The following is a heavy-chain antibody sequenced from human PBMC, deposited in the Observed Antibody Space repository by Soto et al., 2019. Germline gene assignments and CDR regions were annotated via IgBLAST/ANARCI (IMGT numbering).Heavy chain of an antibody. CDR1: GFNFGSFA. J-gene: IGHJ4*02. V-gene: IGHV3-23*01. CDR3: AKGGDYFDAGTYGFFDY. D-gene: IGHD3-10*01. CDR2: ISGSGETT. Sequence: EVHLLESGGGLEQPGGSLRLSCAASGFNFGSFAMTWVRQAPGKGLECVSTISGSGETTYYAESVKGRFTISRDNSKNTLYLQMNSLRAADTAVYFCAKGGDYFDAGTYGFFDYWGQGTLVTVSS.